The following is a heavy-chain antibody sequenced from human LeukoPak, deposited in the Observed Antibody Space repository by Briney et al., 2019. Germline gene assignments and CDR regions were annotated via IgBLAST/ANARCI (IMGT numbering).Heavy chain of an antibody. CDR3: RSPPLGECDS. CDR2: IRHDETNS. D-gene: IGHD3-16*01. Sequence: GGSLRHSPAEPGYTPISSIMCWVRQAPGKGLEWVSVIRHDETNSFYAGSVQGRFTLSRDTSKKTLYLQMNSLRVQDTAVYFTRSPPLGECDSGGQGTLVTVSS. J-gene: IGHJ4*02. CDR1: GYTPISSI. V-gene: IGHV3-30*02.